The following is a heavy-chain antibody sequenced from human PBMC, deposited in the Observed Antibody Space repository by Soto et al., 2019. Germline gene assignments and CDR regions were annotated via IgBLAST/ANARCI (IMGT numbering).Heavy chain of an antibody. J-gene: IGHJ4*02. CDR2: ISSTSIYI. Sequence: EVQLVESGGGLVKPGGSLRLSCAASGFAFSDNSMKWVRQAPGRGLEWVLSISSTSIYIFSADSVKGRFTISRDNAKNSLYLQMNSLRTEDTAIYYCARQRGGRGGDYWGQGTLVIVSS. V-gene: IGHV3-21*01. CDR1: GFAFSDNS. D-gene: IGHD3-10*01. CDR3: ARQRGGRGGDY.